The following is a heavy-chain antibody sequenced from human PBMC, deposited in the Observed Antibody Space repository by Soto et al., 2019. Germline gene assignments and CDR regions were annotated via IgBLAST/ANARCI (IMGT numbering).Heavy chain of an antibody. V-gene: IGHV1-46*03. CDR1: GYTFSNYY. Sequence: QVQLVQSGAELKKPGASVRMSCKASGYTFSNYYMHWVRQAPGQGLEWMGIITPSGGATTYAPKLRGRCTKTRDTARRTGYMTVNRLRAEDTAVYYCARERSPRWCREFDYKYYGMEVWGQGTRVTVSS. D-gene: IGHD3-10*01. J-gene: IGHJ6*02. CDR2: ITPSGGAT. CDR3: ARERSPRWCREFDYKYYGMEV.